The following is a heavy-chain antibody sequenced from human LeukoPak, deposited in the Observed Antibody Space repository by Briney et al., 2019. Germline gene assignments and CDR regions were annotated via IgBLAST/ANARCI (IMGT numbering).Heavy chain of an antibody. J-gene: IGHJ4*02. CDR1: GGSISSYY. V-gene: IGHV4-59*01. CDR2: IYYSGST. D-gene: IGHD2-21*02. CDR3: ARAYCGGDCPFDY. Sequence: SETLSLTCTVSGGSISSYYWSWIRQPPGKGLEWIGYIYYSGSTNYNPSLKSRVTISVDTSKNQFSLKLSPVTAADTAVYYCARAYCGGDCPFDYWGQGTLVTVSS.